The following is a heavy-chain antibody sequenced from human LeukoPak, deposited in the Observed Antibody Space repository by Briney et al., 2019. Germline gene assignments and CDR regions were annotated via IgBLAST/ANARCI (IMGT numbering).Heavy chain of an antibody. CDR3: AKGNYDILTGSEGYFDY. Sequence: PGRSLRLSCAASGFTFDDYAMHWVRQAPGKGLEWVSGISWNSGSIGYADSVKGRFTISRDNAKNSLYLQMNSLRAEDTALYYCAKGNYDILTGSEGYFDYWGQGTLVTASS. D-gene: IGHD3-9*01. CDR1: GFTFDDYA. CDR2: ISWNSGSI. J-gene: IGHJ4*02. V-gene: IGHV3-9*01.